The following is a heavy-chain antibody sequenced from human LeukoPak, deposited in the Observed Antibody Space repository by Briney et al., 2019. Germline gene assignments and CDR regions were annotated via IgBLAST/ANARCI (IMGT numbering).Heavy chain of an antibody. J-gene: IGHJ4*02. CDR3: ARHRRLERGLQLKLDFDY. CDR2: IYPGDSDT. D-gene: IGHD5-18*01. Sequence: GESLKISCKGSGYSFTSYWIGWVRQMPGKGLEWMGIIYPGDSDTRYSPSFQGQVTISADKSISTAYLQWSSLKASDTAMYYCARHRRLERGLQLKLDFDYWGQGTLVTVSS. CDR1: GYSFTSYW. V-gene: IGHV5-51*01.